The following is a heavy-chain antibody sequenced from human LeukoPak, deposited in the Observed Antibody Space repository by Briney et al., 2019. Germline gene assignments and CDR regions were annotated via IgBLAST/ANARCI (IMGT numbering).Heavy chain of an antibody. V-gene: IGHV4-59*01. CDR1: GGSISSYY. CDR2: IYYSGST. J-gene: IGHJ6*02. CDR3: ARVPLYSSSWYYYYGMDV. D-gene: IGHD6-13*01. Sequence: SETLSLTCTVSGGSISSYYWSWIRQPPGKGLEWIGYIYYSGSTNYNPSLKSRVTISVDTSKSQFSLKLSSVTAADTAVYYCARVPLYSSSWYYYYGMDVWGQGTTVTVSS.